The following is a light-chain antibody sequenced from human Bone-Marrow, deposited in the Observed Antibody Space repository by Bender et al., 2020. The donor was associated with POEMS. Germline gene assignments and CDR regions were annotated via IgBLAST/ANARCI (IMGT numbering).Light chain of an antibody. CDR2: DVT. CDR3: CAYAGTSTSVV. Sequence: QSALPQPASVSGSPGQSITVSCTGTSSDVGAYDYVSWYQQHPGKAPQLIIYDVTNRPSGVSNRFSGSKSGITASLTISGLQAEDEADYHCCAYAGTSTSVVFGGGTKLTVL. V-gene: IGLV2-14*03. CDR1: SSDVGAYDY. J-gene: IGLJ2*01.